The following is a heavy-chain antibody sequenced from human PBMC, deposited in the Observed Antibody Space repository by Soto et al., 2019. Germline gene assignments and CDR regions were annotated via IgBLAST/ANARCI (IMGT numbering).Heavy chain of an antibody. CDR1: GYAFTTYG. CDR2: ISAHNGNT. D-gene: IGHD1-1*01. Sequence: QVHLVQSGAEVKKPGASVKVSCKGSGYAFTTYGITWVGQAPGQGLEWMGWISAHNGNTNYAQKLQGRVTVTRDTSTSTAYMELRSLRSVATAVYYCARGRYGDYWGQGALVTVSS. V-gene: IGHV1-18*01. J-gene: IGHJ4*02. CDR3: ARGRYGDY.